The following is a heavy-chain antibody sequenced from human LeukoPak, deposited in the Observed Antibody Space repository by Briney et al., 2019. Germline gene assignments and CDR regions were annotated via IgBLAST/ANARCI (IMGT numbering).Heavy chain of an antibody. V-gene: IGHV3-33*06. CDR1: GFTFSSYG. J-gene: IGHJ4*02. CDR3: AKDGGYDRDGYTLHYFDY. CDR2: IWYDGSDK. D-gene: IGHD5-24*01. Sequence: GGSLRLSCAASGFTFSSYGVHWVRQAPGKGLEWVAVIWYDGSDKYYADSVKGRFTISRDNSKNTLYLQMNSLRAEDTAVYYCAKDGGYDRDGYTLHYFDYWGQGTLVTVSS.